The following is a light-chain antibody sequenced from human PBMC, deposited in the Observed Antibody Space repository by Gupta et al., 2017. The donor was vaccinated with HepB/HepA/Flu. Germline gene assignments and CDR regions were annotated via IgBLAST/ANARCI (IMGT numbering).Light chain of an antibody. CDR3: QQSDSTPQT. J-gene: IGKJ1*01. CDR1: QSISSY. CDR2: AAS. V-gene: IGKV1-39*01. Sequence: DIQMTQSPSSLSASVGDRVTITCRASQSISSYLNWYQQKPGKAPKLLIYAASRVQSGVPSRFSGSGSGTDFTLTISRLQPEDFATYYCQQSDSTPQTFGQGTKVEIK.